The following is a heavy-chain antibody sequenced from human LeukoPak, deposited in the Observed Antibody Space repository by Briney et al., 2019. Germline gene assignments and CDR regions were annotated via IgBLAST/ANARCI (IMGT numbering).Heavy chain of an antibody. Sequence: ASVKVSCKASGYTFTSYDINWVRRATGQGLEWMGWMNPNSGNTSYAQKFQGRVTMTRDTSTSTVYMELSSLRSEDTAVYYCARAPSSGYSNWFDPWGQGTLVTVSS. J-gene: IGHJ5*02. D-gene: IGHD3-22*01. CDR1: GYTFTSYD. V-gene: IGHV1-8*01. CDR2: MNPNSGNT. CDR3: ARAPSSGYSNWFDP.